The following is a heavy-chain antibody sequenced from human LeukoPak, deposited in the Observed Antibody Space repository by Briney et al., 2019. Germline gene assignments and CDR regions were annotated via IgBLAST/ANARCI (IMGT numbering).Heavy chain of an antibody. CDR3: AKGITMIVVEDAFDI. V-gene: IGHV3-23*01. D-gene: IGHD3-22*01. J-gene: IGHJ3*02. CDR2: ISGSGGST. Sequence: GGSLRLSCAASGFTFSSYSMNWVRQAPGKGLEWVSAISGSGGSTYYADSVKGRFTISRDNSKNTLYLQMNSLGAEDTAVYYCAKGITMIVVEDAFDIWGQGTMVTVSS. CDR1: GFTFSSYS.